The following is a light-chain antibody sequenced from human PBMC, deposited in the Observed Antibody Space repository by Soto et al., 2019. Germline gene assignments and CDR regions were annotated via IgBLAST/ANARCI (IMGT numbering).Light chain of an antibody. Sequence: QSVLTQPASVSESPGQSITISCTGPRNDVANNKFVSWNRQSPGTVPKLIVNEDRRRPPGVSNRFSASKSGNTASMTISGLQSDDEADYYCCSFVDSGTYLFGSGTKVTVL. CDR2: EDR. CDR3: CSFVDSGTYL. V-gene: IGLV2-23*01. J-gene: IGLJ1*01. CDR1: RNDVANNKF.